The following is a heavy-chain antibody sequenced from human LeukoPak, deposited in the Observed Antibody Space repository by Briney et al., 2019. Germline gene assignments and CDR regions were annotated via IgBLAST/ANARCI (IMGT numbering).Heavy chain of an antibody. J-gene: IGHJ4*02. Sequence: GGSLRLSCAASGFTFSSYAMSWVRQAPGKGLEWASAISGSGGSTYYADSVKGRFTISRDNSKNMLYLQMNSLRAEDTAVYYCAKDHRVVVVPAVPFDYWGQGTLVTVSS. CDR2: ISGSGGST. D-gene: IGHD2-2*01. CDR1: GFTFSSYA. V-gene: IGHV3-23*01. CDR3: AKDHRVVVVPAVPFDY.